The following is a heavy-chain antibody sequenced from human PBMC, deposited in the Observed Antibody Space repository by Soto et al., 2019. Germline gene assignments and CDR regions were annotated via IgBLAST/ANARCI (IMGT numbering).Heavy chain of an antibody. D-gene: IGHD3-10*01. Sequence: GASVKVSCKASGYTFTSYYMHWVRQAPGQGLEWMGIINPSGGSTSYAQKFQGRVTMTRDTSTSTVYMELSSLRSEDTAVYYCARDLSDYYGSGHVYGMDVWGQGTTVTVSS. J-gene: IGHJ6*02. CDR3: ARDLSDYYGSGHVYGMDV. CDR1: GYTFTSYY. V-gene: IGHV1-46*01. CDR2: INPSGGST.